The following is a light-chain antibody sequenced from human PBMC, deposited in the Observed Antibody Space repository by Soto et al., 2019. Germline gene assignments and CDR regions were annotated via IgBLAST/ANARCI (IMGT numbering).Light chain of an antibody. J-gene: IGKJ3*01. CDR3: QQSYSNPFT. Sequence: DIQMTQSPSSLSASVGDRVTITCRASQTISSYLNWYQQKPGKAPKLLIYAASNLQSGVPSRFSGCGSGTDFTLTISSLQPEDFATYYCQQSYSNPFTFGPGTTVDIK. V-gene: IGKV1-39*01. CDR1: QTISSY. CDR2: AAS.